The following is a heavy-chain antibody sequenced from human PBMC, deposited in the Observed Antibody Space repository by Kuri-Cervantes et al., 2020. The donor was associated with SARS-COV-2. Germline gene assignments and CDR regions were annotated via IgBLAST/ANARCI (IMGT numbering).Heavy chain of an antibody. CDR2: ISSTSTYI. Sequence: GESLKISCTASGFTFSSYSMNWVRQAPGKGLEWVSAISSTSTYINYAGSVKGRFTISRDNAKDSLYLQMNSLRAEDTAVYYCAREGELRAFDIWGQGTMVTVSS. CDR1: GFTFSSYS. D-gene: IGHD1-26*01. CDR3: AREGELRAFDI. J-gene: IGHJ3*02. V-gene: IGHV3-21*01.